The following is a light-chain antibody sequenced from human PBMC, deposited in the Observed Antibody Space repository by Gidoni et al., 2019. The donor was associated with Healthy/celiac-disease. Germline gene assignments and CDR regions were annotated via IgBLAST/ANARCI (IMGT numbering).Light chain of an antibody. V-gene: IGKV3-20*01. CDR2: GAS. CDR1: RSVSSSY. CDR3: QQYGSSPRYT. Sequence: DIVLTQSPGTLSLSPGERATLSCRASRSVSSSYLAWYQQKPGQAPRLLIYGASSRATGIPDRFSGSGSGTDFTLTISRLEPEDFAVYYCQQYGSSPRYTFGQGTKLEIK. J-gene: IGKJ2*01.